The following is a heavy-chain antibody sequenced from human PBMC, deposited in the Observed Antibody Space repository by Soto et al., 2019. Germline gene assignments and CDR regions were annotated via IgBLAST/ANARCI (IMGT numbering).Heavy chain of an antibody. D-gene: IGHD2-21*01. V-gene: IGHV3-7*01. CDR2: IKQDGTEK. CDR3: ASGPYCGNSPCIVWIDL. Sequence: EVQLVESGGDLVQPGGSLRLSCTASGFMFNNYWMTWVRQAPGKGLEWVANIKQDGTEKYYVDSVKGRFTVSRDNAKNAVFLQLTSLRVEDKALYYCASGPYCGNSPCIVWIDLWGQGTWVSVSS. J-gene: IGHJ1*01. CDR1: GFMFNNYW.